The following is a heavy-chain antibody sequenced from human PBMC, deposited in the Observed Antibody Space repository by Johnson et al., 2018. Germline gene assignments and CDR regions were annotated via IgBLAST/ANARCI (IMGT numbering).Heavy chain of an antibody. Sequence: EVQLVETGGGLIQPGGSLRLSCAASGFTFSSYGMSWVRQAPGKGLEWVSGISGSGDSTYYADAVKGRFTISRDNSKNTLYLQMSSVRAEDTAVYYCAKASAGSAYYVQFDLWGQGTLVTVSS. J-gene: IGHJ5*02. CDR1: GFTFSSYG. CDR3: AKASAGSAYYVQFDL. D-gene: IGHD3-22*01. V-gene: IGHV3-23*04. CDR2: ISGSGDST.